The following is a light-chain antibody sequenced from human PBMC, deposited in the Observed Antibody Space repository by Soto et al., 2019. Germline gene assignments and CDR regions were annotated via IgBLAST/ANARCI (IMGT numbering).Light chain of an antibody. CDR3: QQFGSAPRT. V-gene: IGKV3-20*01. CDR2: GAS. Sequence: TTRPRSLSSGGGATLTRRASPSVSSNYLAWYQQKPGQAPRLLIYGASSRATGIPDRFSGSGSGTDFTLTISRLEPEDFAVYYCQQFGSAPRTFGQGTKVDIK. CDR1: PSVSSNY. J-gene: IGKJ1*01.